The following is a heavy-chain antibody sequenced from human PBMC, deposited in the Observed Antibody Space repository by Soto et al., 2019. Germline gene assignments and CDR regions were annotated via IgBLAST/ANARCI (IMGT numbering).Heavy chain of an antibody. J-gene: IGHJ5*02. D-gene: IGHD2-2*01. CDR3: ARSALVLKGYLPTADWFDP. CDR1: GYTFTDFY. CDR2: INPKSGGT. Sequence: GASVKVSCKASGYTFTDFYIHWVRQAPGQGREWMGWINPKSGGTNYAKKFQGRVTMTTETSTRKAYMDMRGPRSDDTAIYFCARSALVLKGYLPTADWFDPWGQGTLVTVSS. V-gene: IGHV1-2*02.